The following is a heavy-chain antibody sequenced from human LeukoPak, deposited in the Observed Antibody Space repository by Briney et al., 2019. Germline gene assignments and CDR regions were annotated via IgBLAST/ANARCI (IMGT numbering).Heavy chain of an antibody. CDR1: GGSISTYY. CDR2: IYTSGST. Sequence: SETLSPTCTVSGGSISTYYWNWVRQPAGKGLEWIGRIYTSGSTNNPSLKSRVTMSVDTSKNQFSLKLSSVTAADTAVYYCARGGSGRGYNWFDPWGQGTLVTVSS. CDR3: ARGGSGRGYNWFDP. D-gene: IGHD6-19*01. J-gene: IGHJ5*02. V-gene: IGHV4-4*07.